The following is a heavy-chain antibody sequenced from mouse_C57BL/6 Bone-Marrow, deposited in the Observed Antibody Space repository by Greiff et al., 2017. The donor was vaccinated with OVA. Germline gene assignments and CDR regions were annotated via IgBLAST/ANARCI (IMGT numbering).Heavy chain of an antibody. V-gene: IGHV3-6*01. CDR3: KNESLTPGGYPSYYFNY. CDR1: GYSITSGYY. J-gene: IGHJ2*01. Sequence: DVQLQESGPGLVKPSQSLSLTCSVTGYSITSGYYWNWIRQFPGNKLEWMGYISYDGSNNYNPSLKNRISITRDTSKSQNFLKLNSVTPEYTATYNCKNESLTPGGYPSYYFNYWGQGTTRTISS. CDR2: ISYDGSN. D-gene: IGHD1-1*01.